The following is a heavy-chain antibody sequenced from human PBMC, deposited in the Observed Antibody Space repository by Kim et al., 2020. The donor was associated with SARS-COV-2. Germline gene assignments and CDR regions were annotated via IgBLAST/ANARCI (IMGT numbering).Heavy chain of an antibody. CDR3: AKDHEAAAAVFDY. Sequence: GGSLRLSCAASGFTFSSYAMSWVRQAPGKGLEWVSVIYSGGSSTYYADSVKGRFTISRDNSKNTLYLQMNSRRAEDKAVYYCAKDHEAAAAVFDYWGQGTLVTVSS. CDR1: GFTFSSYA. V-gene: IGHV3-23*03. J-gene: IGHJ4*02. CDR2: IYSGGSST. D-gene: IGHD6-13*01.